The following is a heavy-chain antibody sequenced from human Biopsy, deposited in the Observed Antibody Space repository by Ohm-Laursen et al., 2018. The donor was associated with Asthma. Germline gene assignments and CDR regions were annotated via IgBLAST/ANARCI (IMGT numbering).Heavy chain of an antibody. J-gene: IGHJ6*02. V-gene: IGHV1-18*01. Sequence: ATVKISCKTSGYTFNSAGITWVRQAPGQGLEWMGWISVYNGNTKVAQKLQDRVTMITDTSTSTAYMELRSLRSDDTAVYFCARAVDYSHYYGIDVWGQGTTVTGS. CDR2: ISVYNGNT. D-gene: IGHD3-10*01. CDR1: GYTFNSAG. CDR3: ARAVDYSHYYGIDV.